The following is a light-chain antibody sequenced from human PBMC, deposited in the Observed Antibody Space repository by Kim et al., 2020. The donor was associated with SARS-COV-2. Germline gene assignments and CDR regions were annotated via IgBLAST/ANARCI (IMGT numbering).Light chain of an antibody. J-gene: IGLJ3*02. CDR1: SSDVGGYNY. CDR2: DVS. Sequence: GQSITISCTGTSSDVGGYNYVSWYQQHPGKAPKLMIYDVSKRPSGVSKRFSGSKSGNTASLTISGLQAEDEADYYCSSYTSSSTLVFGGGTKLTVL. V-gene: IGLV2-14*04. CDR3: SSYTSSSTLV.